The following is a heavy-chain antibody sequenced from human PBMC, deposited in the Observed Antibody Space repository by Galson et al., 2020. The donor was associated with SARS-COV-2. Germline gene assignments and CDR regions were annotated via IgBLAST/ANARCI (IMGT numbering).Heavy chain of an antibody. CDR3: ARDRVYCSRSTCYSDDFYYGMDV. D-gene: IGHD2-2*01. V-gene: IGHV3-48*02. CDR2: ISSSSSTI. Sequence: GGSLRLSCAASGFTFSSYSMNWVRQAPGKGLEWLSYISSSSSTIYYVDSVEGRFTISRDNAKNSLYLQMNSLRDEDTAVDYCARDRVYCSRSTCYSDDFYYGMDVWGQGTTVTVSS. CDR1: GFTFSSYS. J-gene: IGHJ6*02.